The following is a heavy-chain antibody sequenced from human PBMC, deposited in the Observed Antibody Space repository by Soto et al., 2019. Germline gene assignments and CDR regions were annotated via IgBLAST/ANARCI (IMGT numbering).Heavy chain of an antibody. J-gene: IGHJ6*02. CDR1: GGTFSSYA. Sequence: QVQLVQSGAEVKKPGSSVKVSCKASGGTFSSYAISWVRQAPGQGLEWMGGIIPIFGTANYAQKFQGRVTITADESTSTAYMELRSRRSEDTAVYYCARGRGTYSSRSVDYYGMDVWGQGTTVTVSS. D-gene: IGHD6-13*01. V-gene: IGHV1-69*12. CDR2: IIPIFGTA. CDR3: ARGRGTYSSRSVDYYGMDV.